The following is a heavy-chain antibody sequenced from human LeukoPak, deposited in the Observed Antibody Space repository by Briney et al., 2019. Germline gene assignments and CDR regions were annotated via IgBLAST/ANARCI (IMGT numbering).Heavy chain of an antibody. D-gene: IGHD3-16*02. V-gene: IGHV4-39*07. Sequence: SETLSLTCTVSGGSISSSSYYWGWIRQPPGKGLEWIGSIYYSGSTYYNPSLKSRVTISVDTSKNQFSLKLSSVTAADTAVYYCGRVGGYDYVWGSYRSYYFDYWGQGTLVTVSS. CDR2: IYYSGST. CDR3: GRVGGYDYVWGSYRSYYFDY. J-gene: IGHJ4*02. CDR1: GGSISSSSYY.